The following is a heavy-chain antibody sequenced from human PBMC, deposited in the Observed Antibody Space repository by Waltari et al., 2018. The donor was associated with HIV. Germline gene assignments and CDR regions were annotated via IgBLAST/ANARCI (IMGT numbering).Heavy chain of an antibody. CDR1: GGSISSGDYY. Sequence: QVHPQESGPGLVKPSQTLSLTCTVSGGSISSGDYYWSWIRQPPGKGLAWIGYIYYSGSTYYSPSLKSRVTISVDTSKNKFSLKLSSVTAADTAVYYCARDNWFGETGPYYGMDVWGQGTTVIVSS. V-gene: IGHV4-30-4*01. D-gene: IGHD3-10*01. CDR3: ARDNWFGETGPYYGMDV. CDR2: IYYSGST. J-gene: IGHJ6*02.